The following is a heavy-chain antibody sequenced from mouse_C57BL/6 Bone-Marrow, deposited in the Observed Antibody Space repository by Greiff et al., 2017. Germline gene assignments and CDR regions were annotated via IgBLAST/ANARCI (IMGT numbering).Heavy chain of an antibody. Sequence: VQLQQSGPELVKPGASVKISCKASGYSFTGYYMNWVKQSPEKSLEWIGEINPSTGGTTYNQKFKAKATLTVDKSYSTAYMQLKSLTSEDSAVYYCASPHYYGPGYDFDYWGQGTTLTVSS. CDR1: GYSFTGYY. D-gene: IGHD1-2*01. CDR2: INPSTGGT. J-gene: IGHJ2*01. V-gene: IGHV1-42*01. CDR3: ASPHYYGPGYDFDY.